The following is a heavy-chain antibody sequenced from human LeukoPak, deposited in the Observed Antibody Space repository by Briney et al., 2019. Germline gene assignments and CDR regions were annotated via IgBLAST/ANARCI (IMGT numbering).Heavy chain of an antibody. CDR2: ISSGSSAI. J-gene: IGHJ4*02. V-gene: IGHV3-48*01. CDR1: GFTFSMYG. CDR3: ASRTALHY. D-gene: IGHD2-21*02. Sequence: PGGSLRLSCAASGFTFSMYGMNWVRQAPGKGLEWVSYISSGSSAIYYAESVKGRFTISRDNAKNSLYLQMNSLRVEDSAVYYCASRTALHYWGQGTLVTVSS.